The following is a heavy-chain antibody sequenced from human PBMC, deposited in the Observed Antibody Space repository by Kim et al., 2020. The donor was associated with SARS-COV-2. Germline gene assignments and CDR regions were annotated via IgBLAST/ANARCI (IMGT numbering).Heavy chain of an antibody. D-gene: IGHD3-3*01. Sequence: DSLKGRFPIYRDNAKNSLYLQMNSLRPEDTAFYYCTKDMRGVEVGYEYFDYWGQGTLVTVSS. V-gene: IGHV3-9*01. J-gene: IGHJ4*02. CDR3: TKDMRGVEVGYEYFDY.